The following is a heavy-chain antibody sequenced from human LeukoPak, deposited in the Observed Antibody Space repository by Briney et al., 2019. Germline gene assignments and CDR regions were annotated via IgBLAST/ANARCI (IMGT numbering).Heavy chain of an antibody. Sequence: KTGGSLRLSCAASGFTFSSYSMNWVRQAQGRGLEWVSSISGSSSYIYYADSVKGRFTISRANAKNSLYLQMNSLRAEDTAVYYCARVPSDYWGQGTLVTVSS. CDR1: GFTFSSYS. CDR2: ISGSSSYI. CDR3: ARVPSDY. V-gene: IGHV3-21*01. J-gene: IGHJ4*02.